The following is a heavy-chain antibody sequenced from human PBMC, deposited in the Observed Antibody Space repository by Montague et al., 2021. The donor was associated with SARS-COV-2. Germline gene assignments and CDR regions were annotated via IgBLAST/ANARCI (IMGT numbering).Heavy chain of an antibody. D-gene: IGHD1-20*01. CDR3: ARDQGYNWNYYYYYGMDV. V-gene: IGHV4-39*07. CDR1: GGSISSYY. J-gene: IGHJ6*02. CDR2: IYYSGST. Sequence: SETLSLTCTVSGGSISSYYWGWIRQPPGKGLEWIGSIYYSGSTYYNPSLKSRVTISVDTSKNQFSLKLSSVTAADTAVYYCARDQGYNWNYYYYYGMDVWGQGTTVTVSS.